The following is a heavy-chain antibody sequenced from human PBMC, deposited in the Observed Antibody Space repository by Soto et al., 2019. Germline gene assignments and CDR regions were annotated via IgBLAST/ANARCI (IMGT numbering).Heavy chain of an antibody. Sequence: DVQLVESGGGLVQPGGSLRLSCAASGFDLNRYWMRWVRQAPGKALEWVANIKQDGSEQYYVDSVRGRFTISRDNLKNPLYLEMNNLRPEDTAVYYCVRALTSGVYYDDGWETYLPRSYGLDVWGQGTTVTVSS. CDR3: VRALTSGVYYDDGWETYLPRSYGLDV. V-gene: IGHV3-7*04. J-gene: IGHJ6*02. D-gene: IGHD3-16*02. CDR2: IKQDGSEQ. CDR1: GFDLNRYW.